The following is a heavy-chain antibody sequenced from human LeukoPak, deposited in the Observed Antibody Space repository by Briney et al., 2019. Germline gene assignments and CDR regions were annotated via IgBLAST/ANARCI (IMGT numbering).Heavy chain of an antibody. CDR3: AKGAYYGSGKYSNYFDY. CDR1: GFTFSSYA. Sequence: PGGSLRLSCAASGFTFSSYAMSWVRQAPGKGLEWVSAISGSGGSTYYADSVKGRFTISRDNSKNTLYLQMNSLRAEDTAVYYCAKGAYYGSGKYSNYFDYWGQGTLATVSS. CDR2: ISGSGGST. D-gene: IGHD3-10*01. J-gene: IGHJ4*02. V-gene: IGHV3-23*01.